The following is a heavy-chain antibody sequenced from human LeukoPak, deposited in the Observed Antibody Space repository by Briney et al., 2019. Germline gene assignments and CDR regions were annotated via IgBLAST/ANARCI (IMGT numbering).Heavy chain of an antibody. J-gene: IGHJ4*02. Sequence: GGSLRLSCAASGFTFSSYAMSWVRQAPGKGLEWVSTINGGGVNTHYADSVGGRFTISRDNSKNTLFLQMNSLRDKDTAVYYCATSSVVREIDYWGQGTLVTVSS. CDR1: GFTFSSYA. CDR3: ATSSVVREIDY. D-gene: IGHD3-10*01. CDR2: INGGGVNT. V-gene: IGHV3-23*01.